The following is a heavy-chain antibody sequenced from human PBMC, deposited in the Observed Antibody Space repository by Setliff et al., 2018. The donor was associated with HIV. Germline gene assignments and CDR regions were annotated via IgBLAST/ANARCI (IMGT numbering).Heavy chain of an antibody. CDR3: ARDRQPAYHDLWSGYSNFDY. Sequence: ASVKVSCKASGYTFTTYAMHWVRQAPGQRLEGMGWINAANGNTKHSQKFQSRVTIIMDTSASTAYMELSSLRSEDTAVYYCARDRQPAYHDLWSGYSNFDYWGQGTLVTVSS. V-gene: IGHV1-3*01. D-gene: IGHD3-3*01. CDR1: GYTFTTYA. J-gene: IGHJ4*02. CDR2: INAANGNT.